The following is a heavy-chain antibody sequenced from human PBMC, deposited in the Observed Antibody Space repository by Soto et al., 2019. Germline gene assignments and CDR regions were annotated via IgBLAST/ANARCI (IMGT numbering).Heavy chain of an antibody. Sequence: QVQLHQSGPGLVKPSETLSLTCSVSGASVTYYYWSWIRQSPGKGLEWIGYICYGGTTNCNSSSKGRVTVSVHISKNQSSLSLNSVTAAVTAVYYCARYYGHGQDYWGQGTLVTVSS. D-gene: IGHD3-10*01. J-gene: IGHJ4*02. CDR3: ARYYGHGQDY. CDR2: ICYGGTT. V-gene: IGHV4-59*02. CDR1: GASVTYYY.